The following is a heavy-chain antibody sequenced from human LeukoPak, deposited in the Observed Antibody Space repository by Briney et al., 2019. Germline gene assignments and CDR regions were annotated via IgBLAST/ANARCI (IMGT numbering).Heavy chain of an antibody. V-gene: IGHV3-21*01. CDR3: ARDGSGTTNFDY. D-gene: IGHD3-10*01. CDR2: ISSSSYI. J-gene: IGHJ4*02. Sequence: GGSLRLSCAASGFTFSSYSMNCVRQAPGKGLEWVSSISSSSYIYYADSVKGRFTISRDNAKNSLYLQMNGLRAEDTAVYYCARDGSGTTNFDYWGQGTLVTVSS. CDR1: GFTFSSYS.